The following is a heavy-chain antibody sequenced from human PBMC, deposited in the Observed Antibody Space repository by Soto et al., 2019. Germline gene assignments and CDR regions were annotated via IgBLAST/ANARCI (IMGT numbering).Heavy chain of an antibody. D-gene: IGHD4-17*01. CDR2: IKSKTDGGTT. CDR3: TTVDPNYGDYYYYYYGMDV. CDR1: GFTFSNAW. V-gene: IGHV3-15*01. J-gene: IGHJ6*02. Sequence: GGSLRLSCAASGFTFSNAWMSWVRQAPGKGLEWVSRIKSKTDGGTTDYAAPVKGRFTISRDDSKNTLYLQMNSLKTEDTAVYYCTTVDPNYGDYYYYYYGMDVWGQGTTVTVSS.